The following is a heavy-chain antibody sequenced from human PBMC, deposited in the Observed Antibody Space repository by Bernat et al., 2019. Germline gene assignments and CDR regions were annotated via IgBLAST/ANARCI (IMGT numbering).Heavy chain of an antibody. V-gene: IGHV3-53*01. J-gene: IGHJ1*01. CDR3: ARVGSSGRALEYFQH. Sequence: EVQLVESGGGLIQPGGSLRLSCAASGFTVSSNYMSWVRQAPGKGLEWVSVIYSGGSTYYADSVKGRFTISRDNSKHTLYLQMNSLRAEDTAVYYCARVGSSGRALEYFQHWGQGTLVTVSS. CDR2: IYSGGST. D-gene: IGHD6-19*01. CDR1: GFTVSSNY.